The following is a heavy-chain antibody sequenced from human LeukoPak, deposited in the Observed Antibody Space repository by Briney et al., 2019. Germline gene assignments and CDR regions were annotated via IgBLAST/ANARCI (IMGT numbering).Heavy chain of an antibody. D-gene: IGHD1-14*01. CDR3: AKPTSLKDANYGLTGTNS. J-gene: IGHJ4*02. CDR1: GFNFSAYG. V-gene: IGHV3-30*02. Sequence: GGSLRLSCAASGFNFSAYGMHWVRQAPGKGLEWVAFIRYDGNLKYYADSVKGRFTISRDNSKNTLDLQMNSLRVEDTAVYYCAKPTSLKDANYGLTGTNSWGQGILVTVSS. CDR2: IRYDGNLK.